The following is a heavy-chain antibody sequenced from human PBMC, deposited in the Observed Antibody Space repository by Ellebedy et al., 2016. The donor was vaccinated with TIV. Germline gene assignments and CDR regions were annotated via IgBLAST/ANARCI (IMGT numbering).Heavy chain of an antibody. CDR1: GGSISSSNW. D-gene: IGHD1-1*01. CDR2: IYHSGST. V-gene: IGHV4-4*02. Sequence: SETLSLTCAVSGGSISSSNWWSWVRQPPGKGLEWIGEIYHSGSTNYNPSLRSRLTISLDASKNQFSLKLSSVTAADTAMYYCPRQFRRWNFDPWGQGTLVTVSS. J-gene: IGHJ5*02. CDR3: PRQFRRWNFDP.